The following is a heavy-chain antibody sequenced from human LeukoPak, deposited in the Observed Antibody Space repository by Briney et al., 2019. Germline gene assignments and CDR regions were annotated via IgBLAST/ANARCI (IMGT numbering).Heavy chain of an antibody. CDR3: AGEAFCAGGSCNVQRVAS. CDR1: GYTFTAYY. D-gene: IGHD2-8*02. V-gene: IGHV1-2*02. J-gene: IGHJ4*02. Sequence: ASVTVSCKASGYTFTAYYIHWVRQAPGQGLEWMGWIDTNTGATKYAQKFQGRVTITRDTSTGTAYMELSSLISGDTALYYCAGEAFCAGGSCNVQRVASWGPGTLVTVSS. CDR2: IDTNTGAT.